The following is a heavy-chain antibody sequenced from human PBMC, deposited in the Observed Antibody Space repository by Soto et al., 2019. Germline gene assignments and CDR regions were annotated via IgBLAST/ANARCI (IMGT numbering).Heavy chain of an antibody. CDR3: ARTGTTTRDNWFDP. J-gene: IGHJ5*02. CDR2: IYSGGST. V-gene: IGHV3-53*01. Sequence: EVQLVESGGGLIQPGGSLRLSCAASGFTVSSNYMSWVRQAPGKGLEWVSVIYSGGSTYYADSVKGRFTISRDNSKNTLYLQMNSLRAEDTAVYYCARTGTTTRDNWFDPWGQGTLVTVSS. CDR1: GFTVSSNY. D-gene: IGHD3-10*01.